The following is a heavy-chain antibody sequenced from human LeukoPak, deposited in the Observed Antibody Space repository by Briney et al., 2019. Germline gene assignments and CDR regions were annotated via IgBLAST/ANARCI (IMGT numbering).Heavy chain of an antibody. D-gene: IGHD3-3*01. J-gene: IGHJ6*02. CDR3: ARGHYDFWSGYYHYYYHGMDV. CDR2: INHSGST. Sequence: SETLSLTCAVYGGSFSGYYWSWIRQPPVKGLEWIGEINHSGSTNYNPSLKSRVTISVDTSKNQFSLKLSSVTAADTAVYYCARGHYDFWSGYYHYYYHGMDVWGQGTTVTVSS. CDR1: GGSFSGYY. V-gene: IGHV4-34*01.